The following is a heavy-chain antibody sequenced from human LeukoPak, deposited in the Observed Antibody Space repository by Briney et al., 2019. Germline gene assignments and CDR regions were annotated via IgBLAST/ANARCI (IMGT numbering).Heavy chain of an antibody. J-gene: IGHJ6*03. D-gene: IGHD3-3*01. V-gene: IGHV3-30*02. CDR3: AKDRVRFLEWLRKDYYYYMDV. CDR2: IRFDGNIK. CDR1: GFTFSNYG. Sequence: GGSLRLSCAASGFTFSNYGMHWVRQAPGKGLEWVAFIRFDGNIKYYADSVKGRFTISRDNSKNTLYLQMNSLRAEDTAVYYCAKDRVRFLEWLRKDYYYYMDVWGKGTTVTVSS.